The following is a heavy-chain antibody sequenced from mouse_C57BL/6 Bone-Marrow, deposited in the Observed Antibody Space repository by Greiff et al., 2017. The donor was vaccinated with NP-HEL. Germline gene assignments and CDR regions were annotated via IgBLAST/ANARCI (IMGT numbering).Heavy chain of an antibody. V-gene: IGHV1-54*01. CDR1: GYAFTNYL. J-gene: IGHJ4*01. CDR3: ARPLNYYGSSYAMDY. Sequence: QVQLQQSGAELVRPGTSVKVSCKASGYAFTNYLIEWVKQRPGQGLEWIGVINPGSGGTNYTEKFKGKATLTADKSSSTAYMQLSSLTSEDSAVYFCARPLNYYGSSYAMDYWGQGTSVTVSS. D-gene: IGHD1-1*01. CDR2: INPGSGGT.